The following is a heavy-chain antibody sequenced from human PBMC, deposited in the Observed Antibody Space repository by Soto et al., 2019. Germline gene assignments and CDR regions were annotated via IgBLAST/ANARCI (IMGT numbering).Heavy chain of an antibody. CDR2: IYYSGYSGTT. V-gene: IGHV4-39*01. D-gene: IGHD3-3*01. CDR1: GGSISSSSYY. CDR3: VSTSEWSVLDN. J-gene: IGHJ4*02. Sequence: QLQLQESGPGLVKPSETLSLKCTVSGGSISSSSYYWGWIRQPPGKGLEWIGNIYYSGYSGTTYYNPSLKSRLTIPVDTSNNQFSLKLSSVTAADTAVYFCVSTSEWSVLDNWGQGTLVIVSS.